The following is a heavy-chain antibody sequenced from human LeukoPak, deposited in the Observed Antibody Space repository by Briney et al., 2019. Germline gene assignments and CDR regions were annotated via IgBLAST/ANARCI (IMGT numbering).Heavy chain of an antibody. D-gene: IGHD6-19*01. Sequence: GRSLRLSCAASGFTFSSYGMHWVRQAPGKGLEWVAVIWYDGSNKYYADSVKGRFTISRGNSKNTLYLQMNSLRAEDTAVYYCANLAEAGAIDYWGQGTLVTVSS. CDR3: ANLAEAGAIDY. CDR1: GFTFSSYG. CDR2: IWYDGSNK. V-gene: IGHV3-33*06. J-gene: IGHJ4*02.